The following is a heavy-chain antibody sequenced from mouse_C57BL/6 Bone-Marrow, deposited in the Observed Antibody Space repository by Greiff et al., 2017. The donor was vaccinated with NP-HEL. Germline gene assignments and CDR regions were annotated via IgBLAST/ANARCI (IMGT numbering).Heavy chain of an antibody. J-gene: IGHJ2*01. CDR3: ARHYYSNYFDY. D-gene: IGHD2-5*01. Sequence: EVQGVESGGDLVKPGGSLKLSCAASGFTFSSYGMSWVRQTPDKRLEWVATISSGGSYTYYPDSVKGRFTISRDNAKNPLYLKMSSLKSEDTAMYYCARHYYSNYFDYWGQGTTLTVSS. CDR2: ISSGGSYT. CDR1: GFTFSSYG. V-gene: IGHV5-6*01.